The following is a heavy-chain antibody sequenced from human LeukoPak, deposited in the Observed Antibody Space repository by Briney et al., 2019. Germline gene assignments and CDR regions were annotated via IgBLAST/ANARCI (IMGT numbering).Heavy chain of an antibody. CDR1: GFTFSSYG. Sequence: GRSLRLSCAASGFTFSSYGMHWVRQTPGKGLEWVAVISYDGSNKYYADSVKGRFTISRDNSKNTLYLQMNSLRAEDTALYYCAKGRLAPGAFDIWGQGTMVTVSS. J-gene: IGHJ3*02. CDR3: AKGRLAPGAFDI. V-gene: IGHV3-30*18. CDR2: ISYDGSNK. D-gene: IGHD3-3*02.